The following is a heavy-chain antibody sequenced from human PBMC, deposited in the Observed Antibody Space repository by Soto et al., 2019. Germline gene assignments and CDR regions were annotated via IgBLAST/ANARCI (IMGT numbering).Heavy chain of an antibody. J-gene: IGHJ4*02. CDR2: IYWNDDK. Sequence: QITLKESGPPLVKPTQTLTLTCTFSGFTLSTSGVGVRWIRQPPGKALEWLALIYWNDDKRYSPSLNSRLTITKDPSQNQVVHNMTTMDPVDTATYYCAHMNWNYLSDWGQGTLLTLSS. CDR1: GFTLSTSGVG. V-gene: IGHV2-5*01. CDR3: AHMNWNYLSD. D-gene: IGHD1-7*01.